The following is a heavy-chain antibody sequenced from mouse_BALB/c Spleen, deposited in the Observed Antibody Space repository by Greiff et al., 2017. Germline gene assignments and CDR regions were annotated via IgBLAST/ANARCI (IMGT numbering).Heavy chain of an antibody. CDR1: GYTFSSYW. CDR2: ILPGSGST. CDR3: ARTLPLYAMDY. D-gene: IGHD5-5*01. Sequence: VQLQQSGAELMKPGASVKISCKATGYTFSSYWIEWVKQRPGHGLEWIGEILPGSGSTNYNEKFKGKATFTADTSSNTAYMQLSSLTSEDSAVYYCARTLPLYAMDYWGQGTSVTVSS. J-gene: IGHJ4*01. V-gene: IGHV1-9*01.